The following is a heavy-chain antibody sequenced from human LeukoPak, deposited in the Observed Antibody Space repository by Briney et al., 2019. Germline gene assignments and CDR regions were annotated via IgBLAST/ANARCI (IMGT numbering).Heavy chain of an antibody. J-gene: IGHJ6*02. CDR3: ARGVGSPYGMDV. CDR1: GYTFTSYD. V-gene: IGHV1-8*01. Sequence: GASVKVSCKASGYTFTSYDINWVRQATGQGLEWMGWMNPNSGNTGYAQKFQGRVTMTRNTSISTAYMELSSLRSEDTVVYYCARGVGSPYGMDVWGQGTTVTVSS. CDR2: MNPNSGNT.